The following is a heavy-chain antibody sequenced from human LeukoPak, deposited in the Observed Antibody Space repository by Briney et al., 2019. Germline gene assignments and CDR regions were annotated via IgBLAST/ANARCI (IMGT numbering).Heavy chain of an antibody. D-gene: IGHD2-15*01. Sequence: ASVKVSCKASGYTFTGYYMHWVRQAPGQGLEWMGRINPNSGGTNYAQKFQGRVTMTRDTSISTAYMELSRLRSDDTAVYYCARAGSGTNYYYGMDVWGQGTTVTVSS. CDR1: GYTFTGYY. CDR3: ARAGSGTNYYYGMDV. CDR2: INPNSGGT. V-gene: IGHV1-2*06. J-gene: IGHJ6*02.